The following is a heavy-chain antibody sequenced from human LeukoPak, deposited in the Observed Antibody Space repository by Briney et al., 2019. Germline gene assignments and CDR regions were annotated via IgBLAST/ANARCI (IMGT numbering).Heavy chain of an antibody. CDR3: ARDIGSSGIDY. J-gene: IGHJ4*02. CDR2: IIPIFGTA. V-gene: IGHV1-69*05. D-gene: IGHD3-22*01. CDR1: GGTFSNYA. Sequence: ASVKVSCKASGGTFSNYAISWVRQAPGQGLEWMGGIIPIFGTANYAQKLQGRVTMTTDTSTSTAYMELRSLRSDDTAVYYCARDIGSSGIDYWGQGTLVTVSS.